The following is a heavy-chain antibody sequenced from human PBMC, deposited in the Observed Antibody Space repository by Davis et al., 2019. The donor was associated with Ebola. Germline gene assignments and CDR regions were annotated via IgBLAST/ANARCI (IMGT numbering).Heavy chain of an antibody. CDR3: ARDRITIFGANPVY. CDR2: INWNGGST. J-gene: IGHJ4*02. Sequence: GESLKISCAASGFTFSSYGMHWVRQVPGKGLEWVSGINWNGGSTGYADSVKGRFTISRDNAKNTLYLQMNSLRAEDTAVYYCARDRITIFGANPVYWGQGTLVTVSS. CDR1: GFTFSSYG. V-gene: IGHV3-20*04. D-gene: IGHD3-3*01.